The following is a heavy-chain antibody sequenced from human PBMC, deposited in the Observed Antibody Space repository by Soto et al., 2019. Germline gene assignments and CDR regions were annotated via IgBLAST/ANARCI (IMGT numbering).Heavy chain of an antibody. D-gene: IGHD2-21*02. Sequence: GESLKISCKGSGYSFTSYWIGWVRQMPGKGLEWMGIIYPGDSDTRYSPSFQGQVIISADKSISTAYLQWSSLKASDTAMYYCARRKISYCGGDCYLNWFDPWGQGTLVTVSS. CDR1: GYSFTSYW. V-gene: IGHV5-51*01. CDR3: ARRKISYCGGDCYLNWFDP. CDR2: IYPGDSDT. J-gene: IGHJ5*02.